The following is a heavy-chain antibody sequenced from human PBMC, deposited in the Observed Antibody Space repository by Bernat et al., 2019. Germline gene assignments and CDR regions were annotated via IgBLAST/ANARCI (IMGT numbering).Heavy chain of an antibody. Sequence: QVQLVESGGGVVQPGRSLRLSCAASGSTFSSYAMHWVRQAPGKGLEWVAVISHDGSNKYYADSVRGRFTISRDNSKNTLYLQINSLKTEDTAVYYCAKGTEVYDFWSGFPTGRLDYWGQGTRLTVSS. J-gene: IGHJ4*02. CDR3: AKGTEVYDFWSGFPTGRLDY. D-gene: IGHD3-3*01. CDR2: ISHDGSNK. CDR1: GSTFSSYA. V-gene: IGHV3-30*04.